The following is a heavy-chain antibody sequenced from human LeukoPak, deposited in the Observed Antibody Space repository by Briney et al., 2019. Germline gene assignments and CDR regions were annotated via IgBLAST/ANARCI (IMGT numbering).Heavy chain of an antibody. Sequence: SETLSLTCTVSGGSVSSGSYYWSWIRHPPGKGLEWIGYIYYSGSTNYNPSLKGRVTISVDTSKNQFSLKLSSVTAADTAVYYCARDNAGANWFDPWGQGTLVTVSS. J-gene: IGHJ5*02. D-gene: IGHD6-13*01. CDR1: GGSVSSGSYY. V-gene: IGHV4-61*01. CDR3: ARDNAGANWFDP. CDR2: IYYSGST.